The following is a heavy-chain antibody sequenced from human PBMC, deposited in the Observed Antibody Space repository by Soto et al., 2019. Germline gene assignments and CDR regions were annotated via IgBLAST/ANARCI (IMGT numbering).Heavy chain of an antibody. Sequence: EVQLLESGGGLVQPGGSLRLSCAVSGFTFSSYAMSWVRQAPGKGLEWVSAISGSGSTIYYADSVKGRFTISRDNAKNSLYLQMNSLRAEDTAVYYCARDPGVFYDSSGYYSSFDYWGQGTLVTVSS. CDR1: GFTFSSYA. CDR3: ARDPGVFYDSSGYYSSFDY. J-gene: IGHJ4*02. V-gene: IGHV3-23*01. D-gene: IGHD3-22*01. CDR2: ISGSGSTI.